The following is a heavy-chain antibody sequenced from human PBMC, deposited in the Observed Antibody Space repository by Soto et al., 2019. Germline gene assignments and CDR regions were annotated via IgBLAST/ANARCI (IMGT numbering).Heavy chain of an antibody. J-gene: IGHJ3*01. CDR3: ATWHEREHAYDV. CDR1: GFTFSSYA. V-gene: IGHV3-30*14. D-gene: IGHD1-1*01. Sequence: QVQLVESGGGVVQPGRSLRLSCAASGFTFSSYAMHWVRQAPGKGLEWVAVISYDGSNKYYADSVKGRFTISRDNSKTTVYLQMNDLRPDDTAVYYCATWHEREHAYDVWGQGTTVTVSS. CDR2: ISYDGSNK.